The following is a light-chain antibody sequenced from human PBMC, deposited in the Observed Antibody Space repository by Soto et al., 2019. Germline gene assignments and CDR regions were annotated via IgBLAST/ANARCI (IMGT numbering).Light chain of an antibody. J-gene: IGLJ1*01. CDR2: EVT. CDR3: SSYTSSSAPYV. Sequence: QSVLTQPASVSGSPGQSITISCNGTSSDVGDFYYVSWYQQHPGKAPKLVIYEVTNRPSGVSDRFSASKSGTTASLTISGLQAEDEADYYCSSYTSSSAPYVLGTGTKVTVL. V-gene: IGLV2-14*01. CDR1: SSDVGDFYY.